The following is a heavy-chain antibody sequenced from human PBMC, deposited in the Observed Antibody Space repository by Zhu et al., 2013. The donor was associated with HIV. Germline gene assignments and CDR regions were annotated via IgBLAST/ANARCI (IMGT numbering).Heavy chain of an antibody. V-gene: IGHV4-59*01. CDR1: GGSMSSYY. CDR2: IYSSGST. Sequence: QVQLQESGPGLVKPSQTLSLTCTVSGGSMSSYYWSWIRQSPGKGLEWIGYIYSSGSTNYNPSLKSRVTISVDTSKNQLSLKLSSVTAADTAVYYCARRKDYMDVWGKGTTVTVSS. CDR3: ARRKDYMDV. J-gene: IGHJ6*03.